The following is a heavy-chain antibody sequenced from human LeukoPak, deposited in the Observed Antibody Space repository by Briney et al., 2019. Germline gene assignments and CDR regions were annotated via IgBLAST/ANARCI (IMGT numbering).Heavy chain of an antibody. J-gene: IGHJ4*02. CDR2: ISSSSTYI. D-gene: IGHD1-26*01. CDR3: ARDLGYSGSYIDY. Sequence: GGSLRLSCAASGFAFSAYSMNWVRQAPGKGLEWVPSISSSSTYIYYADSVRGRFTISRDNAKNSLYLQMNSLRAEDTAVYYCARDLGYSGSYIDYWGQGSLVTVSS. V-gene: IGHV3-21*01. CDR1: GFAFSAYS.